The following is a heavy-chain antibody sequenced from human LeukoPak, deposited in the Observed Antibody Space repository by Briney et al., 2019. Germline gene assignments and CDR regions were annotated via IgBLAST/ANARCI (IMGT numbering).Heavy chain of an antibody. CDR3: ARRGAATNAFDI. J-gene: IGHJ3*02. CDR2: IKSDGSST. D-gene: IGHD1-26*01. Sequence: GGSLRLSCAASGFTFSSYWMHWVRQAPGKGLVWVSRIKSDGSSTSYADSVKGRFTISRDNAKNTLYLQMNSLRAEDTAVYHCARRGAATNAFDIWGQGTMVTVSS. CDR1: GFTFSSYW. V-gene: IGHV3-74*01.